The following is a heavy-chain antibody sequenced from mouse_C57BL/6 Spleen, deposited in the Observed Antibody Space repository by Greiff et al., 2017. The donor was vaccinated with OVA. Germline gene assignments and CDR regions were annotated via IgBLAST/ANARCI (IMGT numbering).Heavy chain of an antibody. Sequence: VQLQQSGAELVRPGDSVTLSCKASGYTFTDYEMHWVKQTPVHGLEWIGAIDPETGGTAYNQKFKGKAILTADKSSSTAYMELRSLTSEDSAVYYCSSQELFAYWGQGTLVTVSA. CDR2: IDPETGGT. J-gene: IGHJ3*01. V-gene: IGHV1-15*01. CDR3: SSQELFAY. CDR1: GYTFTDYE.